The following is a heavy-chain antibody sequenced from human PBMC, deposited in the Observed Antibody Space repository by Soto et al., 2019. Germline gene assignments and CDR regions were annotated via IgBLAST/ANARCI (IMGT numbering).Heavy chain of an antibody. CDR1: GFTFSRYA. V-gene: IGHV3-30*04. D-gene: IGHD3-10*01. Sequence: PGGSLRLACAASGFTFSRYAIHWVRQAPGKGLEWVAVISRDGSNKYYVDSVKGRFTISRDNSKNTLYLQMNSLRDEDTAVYYCARSRNSAVADSFAFWGQGTLVTVS. J-gene: IGHJ4*02. CDR3: ARSRNSAVADSFAF. CDR2: ISRDGSNK.